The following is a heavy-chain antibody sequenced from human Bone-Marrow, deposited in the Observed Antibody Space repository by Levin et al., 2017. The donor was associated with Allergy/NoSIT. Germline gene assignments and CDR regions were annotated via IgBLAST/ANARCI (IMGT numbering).Heavy chain of an antibody. J-gene: IGHJ1*01. D-gene: IGHD1-26*01. V-gene: IGHV4-38-2*01. CDR2: IYHSGNT. CDR3: ARGVGASPYFQH. CDR1: GYSISSGYY. Sequence: ESLKISCAVSGYSISSGYYWGWIRQPPGKGLEWIGNIYHSGNTYYNPSLKSRVTISVDTSKNQFSLKLTSVTAADTAVYYCARGVGASPYFQHWGQGTLVTVSS.